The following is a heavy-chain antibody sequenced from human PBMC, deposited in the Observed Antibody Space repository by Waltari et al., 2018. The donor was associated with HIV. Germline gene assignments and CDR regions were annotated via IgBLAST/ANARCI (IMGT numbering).Heavy chain of an antibody. Sequence: QVQLQESGPGLVKPSETLSLTCSASGYSIESGYYWGWIRQPPGKGLEWIGSSLHSGSTYYNPSLKSRLTISLDTSKNQVSLKLSSVTAADTAVYYCASGSRRGHSHGIDYWGQGTLVTVSS. CDR1: GYSIESGYY. D-gene: IGHD5-18*01. CDR3: ASGSRRGHSHGIDY. V-gene: IGHV4-38-2*01. CDR2: SLHSGST. J-gene: IGHJ4*02.